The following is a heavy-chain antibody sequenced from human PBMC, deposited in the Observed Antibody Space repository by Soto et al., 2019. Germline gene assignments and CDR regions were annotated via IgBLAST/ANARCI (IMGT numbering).Heavy chain of an antibody. CDR2: ISSGGSYI. Sequence: EVQVVESGGGLVQPGGSLRLSCSFTFSMYSMNWVRQAPGKGLEWVASISSGGSYIKYADSVKGRFTISRDNAKNSVSLQMNSLRVDDTAVYFCTRDQGGSYDSWFDPWGQVTLVTVSS. D-gene: IGHD1-26*01. V-gene: IGHV3-21*01. CDR3: TRDQGGSYDSWFDP. J-gene: IGHJ5*02. CDR1: FTFSMYS.